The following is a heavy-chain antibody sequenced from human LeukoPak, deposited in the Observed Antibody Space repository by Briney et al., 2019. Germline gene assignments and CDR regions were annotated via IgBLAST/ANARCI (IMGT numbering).Heavy chain of an antibody. CDR1: GGSISSYY. CDR3: ARGAYGDPTSFDY. CDR2: IYYSGST. J-gene: IGHJ4*02. D-gene: IGHD4-17*01. V-gene: IGHV4-59*01. Sequence: SETLSLTCTVSGGSISSYYWSWIRQPPGKGLEWIGYIYYSGSTNYNPSLKSRVTISVDTSKNQFSLKLSSVTAADTAVYYCARGAYGDPTSFDYWGQGTLVTVSS.